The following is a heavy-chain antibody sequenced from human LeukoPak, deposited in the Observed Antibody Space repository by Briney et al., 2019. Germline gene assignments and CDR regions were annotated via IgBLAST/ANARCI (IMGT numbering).Heavy chain of an antibody. J-gene: IGHJ4*02. Sequence: GASGKVSCKASGYTVTGYYMHWVRQAAGQGLEWMGRINPNSGGTNYAQKFQGRLTMTRDTSISTAYMELSRLRSDDTAVYYCARGYCGGDCYGLFDYWGQGTLVTVSS. D-gene: IGHD2-21*02. CDR3: ARGYCGGDCYGLFDY. CDR2: INPNSGGT. V-gene: IGHV1-2*06. CDR1: GYTVTGYY.